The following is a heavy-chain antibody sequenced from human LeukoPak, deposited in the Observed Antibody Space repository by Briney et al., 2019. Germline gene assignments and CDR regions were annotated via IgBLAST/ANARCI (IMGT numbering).Heavy chain of an antibody. CDR1: GGTFSTSS. V-gene: IGHV1-69*13. CDR3: GTDSHDSSGYFSIDY. CDR2: IIPIFDTA. D-gene: IGHD3-22*01. J-gene: IGHJ4*02. Sequence: ASVKVSCKASGGTFSTSSISWVRQAPGQGLEWMGGIIPIFDTANYAQKFQGTVTIIADESTSTAYMELSSLKSEDTAVYFCGTDSHDSSGYFSIDYWAQGTLVTVSS.